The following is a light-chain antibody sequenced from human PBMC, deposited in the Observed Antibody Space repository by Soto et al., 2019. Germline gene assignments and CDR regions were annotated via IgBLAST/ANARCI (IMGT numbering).Light chain of an antibody. CDR1: QSVKNNY. J-gene: IGKJ4*01. CDR2: DAS. Sequence: EIVLKQSPDTLSLSPGERATLSCRASQSVKNNYLAWYQQKPGQPPRFLIYDASSRATGIPDRFSGSGSGTDFTLTISRLEPEDFAVHYCQQYGSTPLTFGGGTKVDIK. CDR3: QQYGSTPLT. V-gene: IGKV3-20*01.